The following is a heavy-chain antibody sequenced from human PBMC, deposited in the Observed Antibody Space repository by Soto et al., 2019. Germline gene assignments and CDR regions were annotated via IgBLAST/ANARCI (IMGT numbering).Heavy chain of an antibody. V-gene: IGHV4-4*02. CDR1: GGSMSSSNW. J-gene: IGHJ4*02. CDR2: AHHSGRT. Sequence: QVQLQESGPGLVKPSGTLSLTCTVSGGSMSSSNWWKWVRQSPGKGLEWIGEAHHSGRTNYNPSLKSRVTISVDKSKNHVSLKLSSVTAADTAVYYCARSEATGLDYWGQGTLVTVSS. CDR3: ARSEATGLDY. D-gene: IGHD1-26*01.